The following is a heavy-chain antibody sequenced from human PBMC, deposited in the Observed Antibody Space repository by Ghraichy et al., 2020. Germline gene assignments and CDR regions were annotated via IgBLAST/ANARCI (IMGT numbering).Heavy chain of an antibody. J-gene: IGHJ3*02. CDR1: GFTFSAHW. CDR3: TRGGSVEMSTTVRNAYDI. V-gene: IGHV3-74*01. D-gene: IGHD5-24*01. CDR2: VNSDLSST. Sequence: LSLTCVASGFTFSAHWINWVRQVPGKGLVWVLRVNSDLSSTTYADSVRGRFTISRDNAKNTVYLQLNRLRAEDTAVYYCTRGGSVEMSTTVRNAYDIWGQGTMVTVSS.